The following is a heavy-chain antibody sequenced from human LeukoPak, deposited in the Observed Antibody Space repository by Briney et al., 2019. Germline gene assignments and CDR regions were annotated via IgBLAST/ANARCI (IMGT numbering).Heavy chain of an antibody. CDR2: ISAFNGNT. CDR1: GYTFISYG. J-gene: IGHJ3*02. Sequence: ASVKVSCKASGYTFISYGISWVRQAPGQGLEWLGWISAFNGNTNYAQKLQGRVTMTTDTSTSTAYMELRSLRSGDTAVYYCARDRLWGEDDAFDIWGQGTMVTVSS. CDR3: ARDRLWGEDDAFDI. V-gene: IGHV1-18*01. D-gene: IGHD3-16*01.